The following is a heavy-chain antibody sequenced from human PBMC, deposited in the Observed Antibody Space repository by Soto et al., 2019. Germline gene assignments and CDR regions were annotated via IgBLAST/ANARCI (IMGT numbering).Heavy chain of an antibody. J-gene: IGHJ4*02. CDR3: AKAAFVDIVATFQGCFDS. CDR2: IYWDDDK. CDR1: GFSLSTSGVG. Sequence: QITLNESGPTLMKPTQTLTLTCTFSGFSLSTSGVGVGWIRQPPGKALEWLALIYWDDDKRYSPFLKSRLTIIKDTTKKQVVLTMTDMDPEDTATYYCAKAAFVDIVATFQGCFDSWGQGTLVTVSS. V-gene: IGHV2-5*02. D-gene: IGHD5-12*01.